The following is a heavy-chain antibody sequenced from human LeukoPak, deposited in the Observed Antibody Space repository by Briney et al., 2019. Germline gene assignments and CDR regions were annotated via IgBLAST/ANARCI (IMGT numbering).Heavy chain of an antibody. Sequence: GASVKVSCKASGGTFSSYAISWVRQAPGQGLEWMGGIIPIFGTANYAQKFQGRVTITADESTSTAYMELSSLRSENTAVYYCARGARGEVSFDYWGQGTLVTVSS. V-gene: IGHV1-69*13. D-gene: IGHD3-16*01. J-gene: IGHJ4*02. CDR2: IIPIFGTA. CDR1: GGTFSSYA. CDR3: ARGARGEVSFDY.